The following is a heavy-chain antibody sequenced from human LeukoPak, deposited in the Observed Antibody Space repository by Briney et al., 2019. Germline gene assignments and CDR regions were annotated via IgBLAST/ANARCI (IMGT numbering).Heavy chain of an antibody. CDR3: LVFWLAP. V-gene: IGHV1-2*02. CDR1: GYIFTDYF. D-gene: IGHD3-10*01. J-gene: IGHJ5*02. CDR2: IKSNGGDT. Sequence: ASVKVSCKASGYIFTDYFMHWVRQAPGRGLEWMGWIKSNGGDTNYAPKFQGRVTLTRDTSITTAYMELSSLTSDDTAIYYCLVFWLAPWGQGTLVTVSS.